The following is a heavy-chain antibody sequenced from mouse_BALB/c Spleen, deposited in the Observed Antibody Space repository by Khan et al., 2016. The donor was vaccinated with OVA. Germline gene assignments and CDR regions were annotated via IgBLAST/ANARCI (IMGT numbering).Heavy chain of an antibody. J-gene: IGHJ2*01. CDR3: ARCLPWVHYDYFDY. CDR2: ISYSGST. CDR1: GDSITSGY. D-gene: IGHD1-1*01. Sequence: EVQLQESGPSLVKPSQTLSLTCSVTGDSITSGYWNWIRKFPGNKLEYMGYISYSGSTYYNPSLKSRISITRDTSKNQFYLQLNSVTTDDTATYYCARCLPWVHYDYFDYWGQGTTLTVSS. V-gene: IGHV3-8*02.